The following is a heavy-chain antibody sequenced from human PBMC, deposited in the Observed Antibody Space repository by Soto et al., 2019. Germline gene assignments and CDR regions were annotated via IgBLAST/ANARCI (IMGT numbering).Heavy chain of an antibody. Sequence: EVQLVESGGGLVQPGGSLRLSCAASGFTLRSYWMHWVRQGPGKGLVWVSRINSDGSITTYADSVKGRFTISRDNARNTLYLQMNSLRAEDTAMYYCARWPRRDSSGWDIGYWGQGTLVTVSS. J-gene: IGHJ4*02. CDR3: ARWPRRDSSGWDIGY. V-gene: IGHV3-74*01. CDR1: GFTLRSYW. CDR2: INSDGSIT. D-gene: IGHD6-19*01.